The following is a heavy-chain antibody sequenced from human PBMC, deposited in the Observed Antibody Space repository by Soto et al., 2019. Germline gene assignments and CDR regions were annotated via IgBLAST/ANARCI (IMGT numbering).Heavy chain of an antibody. CDR3: ARGKWGALYDY. J-gene: IGHJ4*02. V-gene: IGHV4-30-2*01. CDR1: GCSISSGGYS. Sequence: LSXSCAFPGCSISSGGYSWSWVRQPPGKGLEWIGYIYHSGSTYYNPSLKSRVTISVDRSKNQFSLKLSSVTAADTAVYYCARGKWGALYDYWGQGTLVTVSS. D-gene: IGHD1-26*01. CDR2: IYHSGST.